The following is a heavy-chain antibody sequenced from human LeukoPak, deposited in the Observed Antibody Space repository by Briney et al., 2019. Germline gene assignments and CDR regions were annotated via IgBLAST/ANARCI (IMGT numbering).Heavy chain of an antibody. J-gene: IGHJ4*02. CDR1: GFTFSSYA. CDR3: ARDLPYYYDSSGYGDY. CDR2: ISYDGSNK. V-gene: IGHV3-30*01. D-gene: IGHD3-22*01. Sequence: GRSLRLSCAASGFTFSSYAMHWVRQASGKGLEWVAVISYDGSNKYYADSVKGRFTISRDNSKNTLYLQMNSLRAEDTAVYYCARDLPYYYDSSGYGDYWGQGTLVTVSS.